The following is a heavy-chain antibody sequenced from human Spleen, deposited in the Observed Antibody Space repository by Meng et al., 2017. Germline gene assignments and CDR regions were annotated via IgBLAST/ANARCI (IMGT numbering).Heavy chain of an antibody. CDR1: GFNFDHSA. Sequence: SLKISCTASGFNFDHSAMHWVRQAPGKGLEWVSGISWNSGAIGYADSVKGRFTISRDNAKKSLYLEMNGLKSEDTALYYCVKDRGNYGSGRNAFDIWGQGTTVTVSS. CDR3: VKDRGNYGSGRNAFDI. D-gene: IGHD3-10*01. CDR2: ISWNSGAI. V-gene: IGHV3-9*01. J-gene: IGHJ3*02.